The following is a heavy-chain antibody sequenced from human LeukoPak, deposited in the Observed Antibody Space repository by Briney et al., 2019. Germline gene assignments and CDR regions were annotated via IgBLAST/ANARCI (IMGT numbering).Heavy chain of an antibody. CDR1: GGSISGGSHY. J-gene: IGHJ5*02. CDR2: IYTSGST. Sequence: SETLSLTCTVSGGSISGGSHYWSWIRQPAGKGLEWIGRIYTSGSTNYNPSLKSRVTISVDTSKNQFSLKLSSVTAADTAVYYCARETDSSGYYYWFDPWGQGTLVTVSS. V-gene: IGHV4-61*02. CDR3: ARETDSSGYYYWFDP. D-gene: IGHD3-22*01.